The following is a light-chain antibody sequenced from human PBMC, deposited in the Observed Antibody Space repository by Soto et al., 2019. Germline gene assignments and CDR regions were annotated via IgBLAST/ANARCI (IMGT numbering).Light chain of an antibody. V-gene: IGLV2-14*03. CDR3: SSFTGSNYF. Sequence: QSVLTRPASVSWSPRLSSRISSTGTISDVGGYNFVSWTQKYPGKAPKLMIWDVSNRPSGVSNRFSGSKSGNTASLTISGLQAEDEADYNCSSFTGSNYFFGPGTKVTVL. CDR2: DVS. CDR1: ISDVGGYNF. J-gene: IGLJ1*01.